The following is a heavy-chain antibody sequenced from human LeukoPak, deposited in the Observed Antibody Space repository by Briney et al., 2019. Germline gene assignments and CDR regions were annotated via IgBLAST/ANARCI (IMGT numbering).Heavy chain of an antibody. CDR3: ARDKLGLGELSLYDQ. V-gene: IGHV1-2*02. J-gene: IGHJ5*02. D-gene: IGHD3-16*02. CDR2: MNPNSGGT. CDR1: GYTLTGYY. Sequence: GASVKVSCKASGYTLTGYYMHWVRQAPGQGLEWMGWMNPNSGGTKYAQKFQGRVTMTRDTSISTAYMELSRLRSDDTAMYYCARDKLGLGELSLYDQWAQSPLVIVFS.